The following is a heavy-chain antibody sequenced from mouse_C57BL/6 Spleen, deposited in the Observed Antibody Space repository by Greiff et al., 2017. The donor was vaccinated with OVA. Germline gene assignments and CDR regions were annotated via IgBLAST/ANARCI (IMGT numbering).Heavy chain of an antibody. V-gene: IGHV1-15*01. CDR1: GYTFTDYE. Sequence: QVQLQQSGAELVRPGASVTLSCKASGYTFTDYEMHWVKQTPVHGLEWIGAIDPETGCTAYNQKFKGKAILTADKSSSTAYMELRSLTSEDSAVYYCTRRGDYPMDYWGQGTSVTVSS. J-gene: IGHJ4*01. CDR3: TRRGDYPMDY. CDR2: IDPETGCT. D-gene: IGHD2-4*01.